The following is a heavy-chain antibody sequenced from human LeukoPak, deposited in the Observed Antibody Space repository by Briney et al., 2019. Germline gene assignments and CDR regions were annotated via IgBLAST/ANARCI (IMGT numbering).Heavy chain of an antibody. CDR3: ARDRIVVVPAGFDP. D-gene: IGHD2-2*01. J-gene: IGHJ5*02. V-gene: IGHV1-3*01. Sequence: ASVKVSCKASGYTFTSYAMHWVRQAPGQRLEWMGWINAGNGNTKYSQKFQGRVTITRDTSASTAYMELSSLRSEDTAVCYCARDRIVVVPAGFDPWGQGTLVTVSS. CDR1: GYTFTSYA. CDR2: INAGNGNT.